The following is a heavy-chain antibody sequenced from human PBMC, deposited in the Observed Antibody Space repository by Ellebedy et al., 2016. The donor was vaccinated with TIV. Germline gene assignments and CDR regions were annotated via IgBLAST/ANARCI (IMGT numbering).Heavy chain of an antibody. CDR2: INHGGTT. CDR3: ATFSGSPLGDS. J-gene: IGHJ4*02. CDR1: CGSFSHYH. D-gene: IGHD1-26*01. Sequence: SETLSLXCAVCCGSFSHYHWNWIRQSPEKWLEWIGEINHGGTTKYNPSLKSRITISADTSKNQFSLKLTSLTAADTAVYYCATFSGSPLGDSWGQGTLVTVSS. V-gene: IGHV4-34*01.